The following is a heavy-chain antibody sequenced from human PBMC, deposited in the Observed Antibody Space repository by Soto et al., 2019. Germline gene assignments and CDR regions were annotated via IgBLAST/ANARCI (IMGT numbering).Heavy chain of an antibody. D-gene: IGHD6-13*01. CDR3: ARDPPIAAGVRTGY. Sequence: PGGSLRLSCAASGSTFSSYSMNWVRQAPGKGLEWVSSISSSSSYIYYADSVKGRFTISRDNAKNSLYLQMNSLRAEDTAVYYCARDPPIAAGVRTGYWGQGTLVTVSS. CDR2: ISSSSSYI. CDR1: GSTFSSYS. V-gene: IGHV3-21*01. J-gene: IGHJ4*02.